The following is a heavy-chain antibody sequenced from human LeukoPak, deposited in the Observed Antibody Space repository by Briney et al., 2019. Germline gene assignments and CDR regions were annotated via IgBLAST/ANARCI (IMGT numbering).Heavy chain of an antibody. Sequence: VPSEKVSCKASGYTLTGYYMRWVRHAPRHRLEWGGWINPNSGGTNYAQKIQGRVTMTRDTSISTAYMELSRLRSDDTAVYYCARGLVIAAAGTDWFDPWGQGTLVTVSS. V-gene: IGHV1-2*02. CDR3: ARGLVIAAAGTDWFDP. D-gene: IGHD6-13*01. CDR1: GYTLTGYY. CDR2: INPNSGGT. J-gene: IGHJ5*02.